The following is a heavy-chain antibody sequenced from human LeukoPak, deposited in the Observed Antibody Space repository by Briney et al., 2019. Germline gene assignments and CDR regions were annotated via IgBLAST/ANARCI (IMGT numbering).Heavy chain of an antibody. D-gene: IGHD1-26*01. V-gene: IGHV3-30*07. CDR1: GFTFSSYA. CDR3: AKDEAGATITNWFDP. Sequence: GGSLRLSCAASGFTFSSYAMHWVRQAPGKGLEWVAVISYDGSNKYYADSVKGRFTISRDNSKNTLYLQMNSLRAEDTAVYYCAKDEAGATITNWFDPWGQGTLVTVSS. CDR2: ISYDGSNK. J-gene: IGHJ5*02.